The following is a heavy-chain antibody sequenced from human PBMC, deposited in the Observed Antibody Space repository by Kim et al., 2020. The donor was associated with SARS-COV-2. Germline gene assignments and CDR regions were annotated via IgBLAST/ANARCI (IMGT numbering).Heavy chain of an antibody. D-gene: IGHD6-19*01. V-gene: IGHV3-21*01. Sequence: DSVKGRFTISNDNAKNSLYLQMNSLRAEDTAVYYCARVGAVAGMMYYFDYWGQGTLVTVSS. J-gene: IGHJ4*02. CDR3: ARVGAVAGMMYYFDY.